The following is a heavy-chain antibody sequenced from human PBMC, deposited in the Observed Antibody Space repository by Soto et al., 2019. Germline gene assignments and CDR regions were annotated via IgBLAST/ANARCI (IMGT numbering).Heavy chain of an antibody. J-gene: IGHJ3*02. CDR2: IIPILGIA. CDR3: AREEEGELLVGAVDAFDI. D-gene: IGHD1-26*01. Sequence: SLKVSCKSSGGTFSSYTISWVRQAPGQGLEWMGRIIPILGIANYAQKFQGRVTITADKSTSTAYMELSSLRSEDTAVYYCAREEEGELLVGAVDAFDIWGQGTMVTVSS. CDR1: GGTFSSYT. V-gene: IGHV1-69*04.